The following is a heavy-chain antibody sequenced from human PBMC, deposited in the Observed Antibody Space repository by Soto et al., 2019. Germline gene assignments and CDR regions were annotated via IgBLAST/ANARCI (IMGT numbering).Heavy chain of an antibody. CDR2: IYYSGST. V-gene: IGHV4-31*03. D-gene: IGHD3-22*01. Sequence: QVQLQESGPGLVKPSQTLSLTCTVSGGSISSGGYYWSWIRQHPGKGLEWIGYIYYSGSTYYNPSLKSRVTISVDTSKNQFSLKLSSVTAADTAVYYCARVSKDASGYYYGAFDIWGQGTMVTVSS. CDR3: ARVSKDASGYYYGAFDI. J-gene: IGHJ3*02. CDR1: GGSISSGGYY.